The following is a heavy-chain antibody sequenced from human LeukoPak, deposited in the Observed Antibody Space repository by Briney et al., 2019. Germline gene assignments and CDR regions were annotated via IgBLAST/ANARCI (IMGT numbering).Heavy chain of an antibody. J-gene: IGHJ4*02. Sequence: PSETLSLTWTVSGGSISSGDYCWSWIRQPPGKGLEGFGYMYYSGSTYYNPSLKSRVTISVDTSKNQFSLKLSSVTAADTAVYYCARDQRWLQFAFDYWGQGTLVTVSS. D-gene: IGHD5-24*01. V-gene: IGHV4-30-4*01. CDR3: ARDQRWLQFAFDY. CDR1: GGSISSGDYC. CDR2: MYYSGST.